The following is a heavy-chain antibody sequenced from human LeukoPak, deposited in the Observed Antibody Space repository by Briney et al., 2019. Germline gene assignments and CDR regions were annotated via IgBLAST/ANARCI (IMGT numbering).Heavy chain of an antibody. CDR3: ARTRYEPYYYYGMDV. J-gene: IGHJ6*02. CDR1: GGSISSYY. D-gene: IGHD1-14*01. Sequence: PSETLSLTCTVSGGSISSYYWSWIRQPAGKGLEWIGRIYTSGSANYNPSLKSRVTMSVDTSKNQFSLKLSSVTAADTAVYYCARTRYEPYYYYGMDVWGQGTTVTVSS. CDR2: IYTSGSA. V-gene: IGHV4-4*07.